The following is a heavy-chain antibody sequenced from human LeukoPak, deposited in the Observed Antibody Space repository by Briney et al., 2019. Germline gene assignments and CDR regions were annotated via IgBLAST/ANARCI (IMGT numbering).Heavy chain of an antibody. CDR1: GYTFTGYY. V-gene: IGHV1-2*02. Sequence: ASVKVSCKGSGYTFTGYYLHWVRLAPGQGPEWMGWINPKSGGATYAQKFQGRVTMTRDTSMSTAYLDLNRLTSDDTAVYFRARDRVGATTGDAFGLWGQGTVVTVSS. J-gene: IGHJ3*01. CDR2: INPKSGGA. CDR3: ARDRVGATTGDAFGL. D-gene: IGHD1-26*01.